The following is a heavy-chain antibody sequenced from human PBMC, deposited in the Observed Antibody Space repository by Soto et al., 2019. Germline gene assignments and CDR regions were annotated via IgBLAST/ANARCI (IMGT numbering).Heavy chain of an antibody. J-gene: IGHJ2*01. D-gene: IGHD3-22*01. CDR2: ISYNGRNI. CDR3: ARGEAVDSSGYFDL. CDR1: GFTFSSFA. V-gene: IGHV3-30*04. Sequence: QVQVVESGGGVVQPGRSLRLSCAASGFTFSSFAFHWVRQAPGKGLEWVTAISYNGRNIYYADSVKGRFTISRDNSKNTLSLQMHNLRAEDTARYYGARGEAVDSSGYFDLWGRGTLVTVSS.